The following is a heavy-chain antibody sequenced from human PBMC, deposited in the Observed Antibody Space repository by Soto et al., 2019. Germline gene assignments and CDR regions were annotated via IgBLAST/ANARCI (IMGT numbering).Heavy chain of an antibody. J-gene: IGHJ4*02. V-gene: IGHV3-30-3*01. CDR3: ARGGPFSSIAAQVDY. CDR2: ISYDGSNK. D-gene: IGHD6-6*01. Sequence: QVQLVESGGGVVQPGRSLRLSCAASGFTFSSYAMHWVRQAPGKGLEWVAVISYDGSNKYYADSVKGRLTISRDNSKNTLYLQMNSLRAEDTAVYYGARGGPFSSIAAQVDYWGQGTLVTVSS. CDR1: GFTFSSYA.